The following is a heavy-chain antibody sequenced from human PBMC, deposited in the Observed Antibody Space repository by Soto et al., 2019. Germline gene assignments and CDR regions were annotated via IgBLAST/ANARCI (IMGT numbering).Heavy chain of an antibody. J-gene: IGHJ4*02. CDR1: GLSLSTSGVG. Sequence: QITLKESGPTLVKPTQTLTLTCTLSGLSLSTSGVGVGWIRQPPGKALEWLALIYWDDAKRYSPSLQSRLTITKYTTKNNVILTMTNMDPADASTYYCAPRRPGQYFKFCCQGTLVTVSS. V-gene: IGHV2-5*02. CDR3: APRRPGQYFKF. CDR2: IYWDDAK.